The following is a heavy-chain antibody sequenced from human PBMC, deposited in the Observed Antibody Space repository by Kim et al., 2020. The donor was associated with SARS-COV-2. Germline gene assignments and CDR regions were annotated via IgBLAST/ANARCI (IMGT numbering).Heavy chain of an antibody. V-gene: IGHV3-21*01. D-gene: IGHD3-10*01. Sequence: GGSLRLSCAASGFTFSSYSMNWVRQAPGKGLEWVSSISSSSSYIYYADSVKGRFTISRDNAKNSLYLQMNSLRAEDTAVYYCASQSPSVWFGETIMYDYWGQGALVTVSS. CDR1: GFTFSSYS. J-gene: IGHJ4*02. CDR2: ISSSSSYI. CDR3: ASQSPSVWFGETIMYDY.